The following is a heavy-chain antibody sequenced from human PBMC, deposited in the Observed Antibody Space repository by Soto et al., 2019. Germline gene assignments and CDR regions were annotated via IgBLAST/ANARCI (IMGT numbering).Heavy chain of an antibody. J-gene: IGHJ4*02. CDR1: GGSISSGDYY. CDR3: ASRGTTTWCSGGSCYARGFDY. CDR2: IYYSGST. Sequence: QVQLQESGPGLVKPSQTLSLTCTVSGGSISSGDYYWSWIRQPPGKGLEWIGYIYYSGSTYYNPSLKARVTISGDTSKNQFSLKLSSVPAAATAVYYCASRGTTTWCSGGSCYARGFDYWGQGTLVTVSS. D-gene: IGHD2-15*01. V-gene: IGHV4-30-4*01.